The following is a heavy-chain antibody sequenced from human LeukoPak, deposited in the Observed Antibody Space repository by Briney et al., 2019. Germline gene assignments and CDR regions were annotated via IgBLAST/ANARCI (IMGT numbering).Heavy chain of an antibody. D-gene: IGHD6-19*01. V-gene: IGHV1-69*06. CDR1: GGTFSSYA. CDR3: AADHRGGWYYDY. Sequence: ASVKVSCKASGGTFSSYAISWVRQAPGQGLEWMGGIIPIFGTANYAQKFQGRVTITADKSTSTAYMELSRLRSDDTAVYYCAADHRGGWYYDYWGQGTLVTVSS. CDR2: IIPIFGTA. J-gene: IGHJ4*02.